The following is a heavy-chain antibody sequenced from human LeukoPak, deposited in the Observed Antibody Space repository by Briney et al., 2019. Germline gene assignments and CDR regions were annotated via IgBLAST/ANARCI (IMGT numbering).Heavy chain of an antibody. Sequence: SQTLSLTCAISGDSVSGSLAAWKWIRQSPSRGLEWLGRAYYRSKWYIDYAVSVKGRITITPDTSKNQFSLQLNSVTPEDTAVYYCARGAVRGGTNFDYWGQGTLVTVSS. CDR1: GDSVSGSLAA. CDR2: AYYRSKWYI. V-gene: IGHV6-1*01. J-gene: IGHJ4*02. D-gene: IGHD3-10*01. CDR3: ARGAVRGGTNFDY.